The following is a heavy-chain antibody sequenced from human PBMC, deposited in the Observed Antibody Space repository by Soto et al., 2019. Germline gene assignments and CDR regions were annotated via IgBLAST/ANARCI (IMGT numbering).Heavy chain of an antibody. V-gene: IGHV1-2*04. CDR1: GYTFTGYY. D-gene: IGHD3-22*01. CDR2: INPNSGGT. CDR3: ARAEGYYYDSSGALGI. Sequence: ASVKVSCKASGYTFTGYYMHWVRQAPGQGLEWMGWINPNSGGTNYAQKFQGWVTMTRDTSISTAYMELSRLRSDDTAVYYCARAEGYYYDSSGALGIWGQGTMVT. J-gene: IGHJ3*02.